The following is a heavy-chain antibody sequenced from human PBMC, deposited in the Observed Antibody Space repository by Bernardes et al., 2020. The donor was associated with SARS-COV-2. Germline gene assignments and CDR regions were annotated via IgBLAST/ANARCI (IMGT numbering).Heavy chain of an antibody. D-gene: IGHD6-25*01. Sequence: GGSLRLSCVVSGLAFGDFGMHWVRRVPGKGLDWVSHITWNSGTIEYADSVKGRFTVSRDNAKKLLFLEMNDLRGEDTALYYCAKGRRSGLDHWGQGVLVTVAS. V-gene: IGHV3-9*01. CDR2: ITWNSGTI. J-gene: IGHJ4*02. CDR3: AKGRRSGLDH. CDR1: GLAFGDFG.